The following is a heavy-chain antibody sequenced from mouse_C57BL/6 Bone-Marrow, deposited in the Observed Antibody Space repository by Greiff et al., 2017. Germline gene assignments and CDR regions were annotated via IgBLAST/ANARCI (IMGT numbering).Heavy chain of an antibody. CDR2: IHPNSGST. CDR1: GYTFTSYW. V-gene: IGHV1-64*01. D-gene: IGHD4-1*01. J-gene: IGHJ2*01. Sequence: VQLQQPGAELVKPGASVKLSCKASGYTFTSYWMHWVKQRPGQGLEWIGMIHPNSGSTNYNEKFKSKAILTVDTSSNTAYMQLSSLTSEASAVFYWARSGPLGRSFDYWGQGTTLTVSS. CDR3: ARSGPLGRSFDY.